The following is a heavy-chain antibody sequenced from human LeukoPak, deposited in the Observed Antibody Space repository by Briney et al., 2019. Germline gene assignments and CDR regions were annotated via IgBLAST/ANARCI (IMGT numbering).Heavy chain of an antibody. D-gene: IGHD3-10*01. Sequence: PSETLSLTCAVYGGSFSGYYWSWIRQPPGKGLEWIGEINHSGSTNYNPSLKSRVTISVDPSKNQSSLKLSPVTGADTAVYYCARGRVRGVIYLYYFDYWGQGTLVTVSS. CDR3: ARGRVRGVIYLYYFDY. V-gene: IGHV4-34*01. CDR1: GGSFSGYY. J-gene: IGHJ4*02. CDR2: INHSGST.